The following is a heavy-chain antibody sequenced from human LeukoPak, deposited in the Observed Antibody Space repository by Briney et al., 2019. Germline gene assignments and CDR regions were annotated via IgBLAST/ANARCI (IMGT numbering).Heavy chain of an antibody. V-gene: IGHV4-30-4*01. J-gene: IGHJ4*02. D-gene: IGHD3-9*01. Sequence: SETLSLTCTVSGGSISSGDYYWSWLRQPPGKGLEWNGYIYYSGNTYYNPSRKTRITISVNTTKNQFPLKLSSVTAADTAVYYCARAASTLRYFDWLLDYYFDYWGQGTLVTVSS. CDR2: IYYSGNT. CDR1: GGSISSGDYY. CDR3: ARAASTLRYFDWLLDYYFDY.